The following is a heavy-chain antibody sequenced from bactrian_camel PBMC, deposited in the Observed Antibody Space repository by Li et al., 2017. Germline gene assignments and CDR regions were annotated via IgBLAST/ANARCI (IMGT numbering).Heavy chain of an antibody. CDR1: GFTFSAFG. J-gene: IGHJ4*01. V-gene: IGHV3S40*01. D-gene: IGHD3*01. Sequence: VQLVESGGGLAQAGGSLRLSCATSGFTFSAFGMTWVRQAPGKELEWVSSISSLGGSIISYADSVKGRFTISRDNARTTLHLQMNDLRFEDTGTYYCATGVYCAHELSPDEYDVWGQGTQVTVS. CDR3: ATGVYCAHELSPDEYDV. CDR2: ISSLGGSII.